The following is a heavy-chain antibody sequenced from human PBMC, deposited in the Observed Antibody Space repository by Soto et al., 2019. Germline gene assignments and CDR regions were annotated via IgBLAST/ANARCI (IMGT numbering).Heavy chain of an antibody. D-gene: IGHD2-15*01. CDR2: IYYSGST. V-gene: IGHV4-59*08. J-gene: IGHJ4*02. CDR3: ARLSPGYCSGGSCYSLDY. Sequence: SETLSLTCTVSGGSISSYYWSWIRQPPGKGLEWIGYIYYSGSTNYNPSLKSRVTISVDTSKNQFSLKLSSVTAADTAVYYCARLSPGYCSGGSCYSLDYWGQGTLVTVSS. CDR1: GGSISSYY.